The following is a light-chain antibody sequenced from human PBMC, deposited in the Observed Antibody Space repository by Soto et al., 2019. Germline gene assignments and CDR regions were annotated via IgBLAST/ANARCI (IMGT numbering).Light chain of an antibody. Sequence: EIVLTQSPGTLSLYPGERAPLSCRASRSVSSTYLAWYQQKPGQAPRHLIFGASSRATGIPDRFSGSGSGTDFTLTISRLEPEDFAVYYCQQYGSSPRTFGQGVKVEFK. CDR3: QQYGSSPRT. CDR2: GAS. J-gene: IGKJ1*01. CDR1: RSVSSTY. V-gene: IGKV3-20*01.